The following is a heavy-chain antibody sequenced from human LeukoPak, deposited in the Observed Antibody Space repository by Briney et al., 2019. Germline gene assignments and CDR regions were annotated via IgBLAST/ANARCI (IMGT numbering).Heavy chain of an antibody. Sequence: ASVKVSCKASGYTFTSYGISWVRQAPGQGLEWMGWISAYNGNTNYAQKLQGRVTMTTDTSTSTAYMELRSLRSDDTAVYYCARVPAYCGGDCYSLDYWGQGTLVIVSS. CDR2: ISAYNGNT. V-gene: IGHV1-18*01. J-gene: IGHJ4*02. CDR3: ARVPAYCGGDCYSLDY. D-gene: IGHD2-21*02. CDR1: GYTFTSYG.